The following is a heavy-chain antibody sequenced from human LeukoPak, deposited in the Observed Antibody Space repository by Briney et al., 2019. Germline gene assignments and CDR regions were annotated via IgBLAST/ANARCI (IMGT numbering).Heavy chain of an antibody. V-gene: IGHV6-1*01. CDR3: ASAASPYYYGSGSYYSRFDY. CDR1: GDTISSNSAA. CDR2: TYYRSKWYT. J-gene: IGHJ4*02. Sequence: SQTLSLTCDISGDTISSNSAAWKWIRQSPSRGLEWLGRTYYRSKWYTDYAVSVKSRISINPDTSQNQFSLQLNSVTPEDTAVYYCASAASPYYYGSGSYYSRFDYWGQGTLVTVSS. D-gene: IGHD3-10*01.